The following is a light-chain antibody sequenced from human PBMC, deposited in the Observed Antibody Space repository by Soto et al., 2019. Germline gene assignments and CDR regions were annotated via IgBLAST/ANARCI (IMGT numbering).Light chain of an antibody. Sequence: DIQMTQSPSTLSASVGDRVTITCRASQSISSYLNWYQQKPGKAPKLLIYDASSLQSGVPSRFSGSGSGTEFTLTISSLQPDDFATYYCQQFHSYSWTFGQGTKVDIK. CDR3: QQFHSYSWT. CDR1: QSISSY. J-gene: IGKJ1*01. V-gene: IGKV1-5*01. CDR2: DAS.